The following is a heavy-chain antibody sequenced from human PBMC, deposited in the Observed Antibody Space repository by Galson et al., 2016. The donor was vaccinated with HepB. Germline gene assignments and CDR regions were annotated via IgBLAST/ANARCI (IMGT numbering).Heavy chain of an antibody. CDR3: AKDQGVLRHFDWLTYDAFDM. CDR2: ISTNGINE. D-gene: IGHD3-9*01. Sequence: SLRLSCAASGFSFSSYAMSWVRQAPGKGLEWVAVISTNGINEKYDDTVKGRFTVSRDNSKNTVDLQMNSLRPEDTAVYYWAKDQGVLRHFDWLTYDAFDMWGQGTMVTVSS. V-gene: IGHV3-30*18. CDR1: GFSFSSYA. J-gene: IGHJ3*02.